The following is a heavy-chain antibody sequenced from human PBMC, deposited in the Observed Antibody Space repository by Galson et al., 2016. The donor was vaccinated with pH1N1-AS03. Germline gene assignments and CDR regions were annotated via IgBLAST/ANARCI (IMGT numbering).Heavy chain of an antibody. CDR1: GGSISSGSYY. D-gene: IGHD3-3*01. V-gene: IGHV4-61*02. CDR2: IYTSGST. J-gene: IGHJ6*02. CDR3: ARDPEKYDFWSGYLRGMDV. Sequence: TLSLTCTVSGGSISSGSYYWSWIRQPAGKGLEWIGRIYTSGSTNYNPSLKSRVTISVDTSKNQFSLKLSSVTAADTAVYYCARDPEKYDFWSGYLRGMDVWGQGTTVTVSS.